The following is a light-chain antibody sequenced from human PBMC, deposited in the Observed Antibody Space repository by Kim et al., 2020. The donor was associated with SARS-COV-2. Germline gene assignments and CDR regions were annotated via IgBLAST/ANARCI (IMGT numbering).Light chain of an antibody. CDR2: AAS. CDR1: QSISTY. Sequence: SASVGDRVTITCRASQSISTYLNWYQQRPGEAPKLLIYAASSWQSGVPSRFSGSASGTDFALTINSLQPEDSATYYCQQSYSTPYTFGQGTKLEI. CDR3: QQSYSTPYT. J-gene: IGKJ2*01. V-gene: IGKV1-39*01.